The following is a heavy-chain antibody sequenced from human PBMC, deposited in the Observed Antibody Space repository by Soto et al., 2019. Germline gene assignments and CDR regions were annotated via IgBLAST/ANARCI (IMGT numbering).Heavy chain of an antibody. J-gene: IGHJ4*02. D-gene: IGHD2-2*01. CDR3: ARNLVVVPAAMEYFVY. CDR1: GGSISSYY. Sequence: SETLSLTCTVSGGSISSYYWSWIRQPPGKGLEWIGYIYYSGSTNYNPSLKSRVTISVDTSKNQFSLKLSSVTAADTAVYYCARNLVVVPAAMEYFVYWGQGTLVTVS. CDR2: IYYSGST. V-gene: IGHV4-59*01.